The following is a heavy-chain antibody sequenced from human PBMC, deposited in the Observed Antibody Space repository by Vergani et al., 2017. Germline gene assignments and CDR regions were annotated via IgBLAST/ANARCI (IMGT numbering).Heavy chain of an antibody. J-gene: IGHJ4*02. CDR3: ARVSTYYYDSSGFNVFDY. Sequence: QVQLVQSGAEVKKPGASVKVSCKASGYTFTSYGISWVRPAPGQGLEWMGWISAYNGNTNYAQKLQGRVTMTTDTSTGTAYMELRSLRSDDTAVYYCARVSTYYYDSSGFNVFDYWGQGTLVTVSS. D-gene: IGHD3-22*01. CDR2: ISAYNGNT. CDR1: GYTFTSYG. V-gene: IGHV1-18*01.